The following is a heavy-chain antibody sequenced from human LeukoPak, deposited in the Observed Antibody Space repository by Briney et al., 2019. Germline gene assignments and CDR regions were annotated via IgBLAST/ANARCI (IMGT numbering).Heavy chain of an antibody. CDR1: GFTLNSYS. J-gene: IGHJ4*02. CDR3: ARGYYYDSSDFDY. D-gene: IGHD3-22*01. CDR2: IYSGGST. V-gene: IGHV3-53*01. Sequence: PGGSLRLSCAASGFTLNSYSMNWFRQAPGKGLEWVSVIYSGGSTYYADSVKGRFTISRDNSKNTLYLQMNSLRAEDTAVYYCARGYYYDSSDFDYWGQGTLVTVSS.